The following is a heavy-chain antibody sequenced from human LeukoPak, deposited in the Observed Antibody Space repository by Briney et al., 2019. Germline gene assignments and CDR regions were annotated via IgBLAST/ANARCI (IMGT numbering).Heavy chain of an antibody. J-gene: IGHJ4*02. CDR1: GFTFSSYA. CDR2: ISGSGGST. V-gene: IGHV3-23*01. D-gene: IGHD6-13*01. CDR3: AKAIRQQQLVAAFDY. Sequence: GGSLRLSCAASGFTFSSYAMSWVRQAPGKGLEWVSAISGSGGSTYYADSEKGRFTISRDNSKNTLYLQMNSLRAEDTAVYYCAKAIRQQQLVAAFDYWGQGTLVTVSS.